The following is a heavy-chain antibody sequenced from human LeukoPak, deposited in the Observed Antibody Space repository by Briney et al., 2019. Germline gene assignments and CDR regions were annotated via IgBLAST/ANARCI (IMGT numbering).Heavy chain of an antibody. V-gene: IGHV4-39*07. CDR3: ARTTEAHSWQTRYYSCYMDV. Sequence: SETLSLTCAVSGGSISRSSYYWAWIRQPPGKGLEWVGTIYYGGSIYGDPSLKGRITISLDTSKNQFSLKLNSVTAADTAVYYCARTTEAHSWQTRYYSCYMDVWGKGTTVTVSS. CDR1: GGSISRSSYY. CDR2: IYYGGSI. J-gene: IGHJ6*03. D-gene: IGHD6-13*01.